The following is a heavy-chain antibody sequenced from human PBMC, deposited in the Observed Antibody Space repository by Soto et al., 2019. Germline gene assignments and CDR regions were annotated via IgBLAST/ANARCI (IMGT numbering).Heavy chain of an antibody. CDR2: ISYDGTNK. CDR1: GFAFSTYG. CDR3: AKELQRGVASLDY. D-gene: IGHD3-10*01. V-gene: IGHV3-30*18. Sequence: QVQLVESGGGVVQPGRSLRLSCAASGFAFSTYGMHWVRQAPGKGLEWVAVISYDGTNKYYADSVEGRFTISRDNSKNTLYLQVNSLRVEDTSVYYCAKELQRGVASLDYWGQGTLVTVSS. J-gene: IGHJ4*02.